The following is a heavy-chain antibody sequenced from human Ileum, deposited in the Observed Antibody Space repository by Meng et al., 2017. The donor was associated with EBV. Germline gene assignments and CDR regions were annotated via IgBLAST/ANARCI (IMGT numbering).Heavy chain of an antibody. V-gene: IGHV4-39*07. J-gene: IGHJ5*02. CDR2: IYYSGST. CDR1: VGPISSSSYY. D-gene: IGHD4-17*01. CDR3: ARVFSPRYGDYVRGWFDP. Sequence: QLQLQEWGPGLVKPSETLSLTCTVSVGPISSSSYYWGWIRQPPGKGLEWIGSIYYSGSTYYNPSLKSRVTISVDTSKNQFSLKLSSVTATDTAVYSCARVFSPRYGDYVRGWFDPWGQGTLVTVAS.